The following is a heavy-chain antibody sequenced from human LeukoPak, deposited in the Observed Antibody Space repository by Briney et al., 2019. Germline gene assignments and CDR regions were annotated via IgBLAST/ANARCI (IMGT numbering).Heavy chain of an antibody. CDR3: AKPSYSYGSRAGAFDI. J-gene: IGHJ3*02. CDR1: GASFSSYY. V-gene: IGHV3-23*01. CDR2: ISGSGGST. Sequence: ETLSLTCAVYGASFSSYYWSWVRQAPGKGLEWVSAISGSGGSTYYADSVKGRFTISRDNSKNTLYLQMNSLRAEDTAVYYCAKPSYSYGSRAGAFDIWGQGTMVTVSS. D-gene: IGHD5-18*01.